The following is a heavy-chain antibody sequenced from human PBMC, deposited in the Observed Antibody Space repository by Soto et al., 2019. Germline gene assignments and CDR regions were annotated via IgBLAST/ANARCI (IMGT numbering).Heavy chain of an antibody. Sequence: GGSLRLSCAASGFTFRSYGMHWVRQAPGKGLEWVAVVSYDGSDKYYADSVKGRFTISRDNSKNTLYLQMNSLRAEDTAVYYCAKEHSSGWYYFDYWGQGT. CDR3: AKEHSSGWYYFDY. CDR2: VSYDGSDK. D-gene: IGHD6-19*01. J-gene: IGHJ4*02. V-gene: IGHV3-30*18. CDR1: GFTFRSYG.